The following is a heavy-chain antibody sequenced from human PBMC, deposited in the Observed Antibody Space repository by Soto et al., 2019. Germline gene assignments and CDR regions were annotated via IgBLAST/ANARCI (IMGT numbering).Heavy chain of an antibody. D-gene: IGHD5-12*01. Sequence: GGSLRLSCRVSGFTFNNSGMYWVRQAPGKGLEWMAVISYDGSDKYYADFVKGRVIISRDNSKNTLNLEMNSLRAEDTATYYCVKDRVPGAYGHYYGMDVWGQGTTVTVSS. V-gene: IGHV3-30*18. J-gene: IGHJ6*02. CDR2: ISYDGSDK. CDR1: GFTFNNSG. CDR3: VKDRVPGAYGHYYGMDV.